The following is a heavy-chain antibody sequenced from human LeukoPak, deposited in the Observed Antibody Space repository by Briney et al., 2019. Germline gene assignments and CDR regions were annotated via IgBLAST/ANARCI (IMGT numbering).Heavy chain of an antibody. D-gene: IGHD5-18*01. CDR2: IFPGDSDS. J-gene: IGHJ4*02. V-gene: IGHV5-51*01. CDR1: GYSFTNYW. CDR3: ARHKQLWSFEY. Sequence: GESLKISCKGSGYSFTNYWIAWVRQMPGKGLEWMGIIFPGDSDSRYSPSFQGQVTISADNAISTAYLQWSSLKASDTAMYYCARHKQLWSFEYWGQGTLVTVSS.